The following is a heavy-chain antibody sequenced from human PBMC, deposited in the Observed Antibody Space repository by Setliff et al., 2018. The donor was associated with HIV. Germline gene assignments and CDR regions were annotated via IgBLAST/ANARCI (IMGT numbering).Heavy chain of an antibody. CDR1: GYTFTSYG. CDR2: ISAYNGNT. J-gene: IGHJ4*02. D-gene: IGHD4-4*01. V-gene: IGHV1-18*01. CDR3: ARVPTTAIYDS. Sequence: ASVKVSCKASGYTFTSYGISWVRQAPGQGLEWMGWISAYNGNTNYAQKLQGRVNMTTDTSTSTDYMELRSLRSDDTAVYYCARVPTTAIYDSWGQGTLVTVSS.